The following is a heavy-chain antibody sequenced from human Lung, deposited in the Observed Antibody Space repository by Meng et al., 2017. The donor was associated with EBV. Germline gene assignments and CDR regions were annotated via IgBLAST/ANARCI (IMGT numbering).Heavy chain of an antibody. CDR3: ARTNYGDYNWFDP. CDR2: IYYSGST. V-gene: IGHV4-31*03. D-gene: IGHD4-17*01. Sequence: QVRLQESGPGLVKPSQTLSLTCPVSGGSISSGGFYWSWIRQHPGKGLEWIGYIYYSGSTYYNPSLRSRVAISIDTSKNQFSLKLTSVTAADTAVYFCARTNYGDYNWFDPWGQGTLVTVSS. J-gene: IGHJ5*02. CDR1: GGSISSGGFY.